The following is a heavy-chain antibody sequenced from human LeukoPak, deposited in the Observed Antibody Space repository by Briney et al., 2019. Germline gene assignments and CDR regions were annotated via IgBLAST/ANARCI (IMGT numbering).Heavy chain of an antibody. CDR1: GGSISSSSYY. CDR2: IYSSGST. J-gene: IGHJ4*02. CDR3: AKSGGYGLIDY. D-gene: IGHD1-26*01. Sequence: SETLSLTCTVSGGSISSSSYYWGWIRQPPGKGLEWVGSIYSSGSTYYNASLQSRVTISIETSKNQISLRLNSVTAADTAMYYCAKSGGYGLIDYWGQGTLVTVSS. V-gene: IGHV4-39*01.